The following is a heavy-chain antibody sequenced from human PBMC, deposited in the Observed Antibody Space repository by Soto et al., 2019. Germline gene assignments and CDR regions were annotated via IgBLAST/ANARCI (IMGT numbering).Heavy chain of an antibody. CDR2: INPSRGST. V-gene: IGHV1-46*01. CDR1: GYTFTSYY. Sequence: ASVKISCKASGYTFTSYYMHWVRQAPGQGLEWMGLINPSRGSTSYAQKFQGRVTMTRDTSTSTVYMELSSLRLEDSAVYYCARGPISSVGQYWGKGTQVTVSS. CDR3: ARGPISSVGQY. D-gene: IGHD6-13*01. J-gene: IGHJ1*01.